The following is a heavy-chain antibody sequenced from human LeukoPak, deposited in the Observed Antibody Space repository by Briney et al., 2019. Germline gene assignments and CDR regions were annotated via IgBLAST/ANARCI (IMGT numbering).Heavy chain of an antibody. J-gene: IGHJ4*02. CDR2: IYTSGST. CDR1: GGSISSYY. V-gene: IGHV4-4*07. Sequence: SETLSLTCTVSGGSISSYYWSWIRQPAGKGLEWIGRIYTSGSTNYNPSLKSRVTMSVDTSKNQFSLKLSSVTAADTAVYYLSRECKGYYDSSGYSFGYWGQGTVVTVSS. D-gene: IGHD3-22*01. CDR3: SRECKGYYDSSGYSFGY.